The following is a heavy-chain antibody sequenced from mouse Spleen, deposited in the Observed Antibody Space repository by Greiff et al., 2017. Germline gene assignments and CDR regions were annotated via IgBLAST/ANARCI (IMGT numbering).Heavy chain of an antibody. CDR2: ISYDGSN. J-gene: IGHJ3*01. Sequence: ESGPGLVKPSQSLSLTCSVTGYSITSGYYWNWIRQFPGNKLEWMGYISYDGSNNYNPSLKNRISITRDTSKNQFFLKLNSVTTEDTATYYCARESKGFAYWGQGTLVTVSA. CDR1: GYSITSGYY. V-gene: IGHV3-6*01. D-gene: IGHD1-3*01. CDR3: ARESKGFAY.